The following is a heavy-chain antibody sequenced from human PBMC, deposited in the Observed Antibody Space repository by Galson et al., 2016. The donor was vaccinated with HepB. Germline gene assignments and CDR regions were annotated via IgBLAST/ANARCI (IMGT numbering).Heavy chain of an antibody. D-gene: IGHD3-3*01. CDR2: IYSDGST. CDR1: GFTVNNNY. CDR3: ARADYDFWSASGYYGMDV. V-gene: IGHV3-66*01. Sequence: SLRLSCAASGFTVNNNYMTWVRQAPGKGLEWVSVIYSDGSTYYADSLKGRFTISRDTSKNIVFLQMNSLRADDSAVYYCARADYDFWSASGYYGMDVWGQGTTVIVSS. J-gene: IGHJ6*02.